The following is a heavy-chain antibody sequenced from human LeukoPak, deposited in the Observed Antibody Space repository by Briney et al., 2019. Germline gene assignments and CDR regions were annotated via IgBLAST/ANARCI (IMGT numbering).Heavy chain of an antibody. CDR2: INPNSGGT. D-gene: IGHD3-22*01. CDR3: ASGYYDSSGYSPFDY. V-gene: IGHV1-2*02. Sequence: ASVKVSCKAPGYTFTGYYMHWVRQAPGQGLEWMGWINPNSGGTNYAQKFQGRVTMTRDTSISTAYMELSRLRSDDTAVYYCASGYYDSSGYSPFDYWGQGTLVTVSS. CDR1: GYTFTGYY. J-gene: IGHJ4*02.